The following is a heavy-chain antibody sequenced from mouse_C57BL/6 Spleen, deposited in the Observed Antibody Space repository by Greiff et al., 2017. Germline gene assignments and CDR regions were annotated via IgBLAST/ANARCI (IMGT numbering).Heavy chain of an antibody. Sequence: EVQLQQSGPELVKPGASVKISCKASGYTFTDYYMNWVKQSHGKSLEWIGDINPNNGGTSYNQKFKGKATLSVVKSSSTAYMELRSLRSEDSAVYDCERSHSDYGLAYWGQGTLVTVSA. CDR1: GYTFTDYY. CDR3: ERSHSDYGLAY. CDR2: INPNNGGT. D-gene: IGHD2-4*01. J-gene: IGHJ3*01. V-gene: IGHV1-26*01.